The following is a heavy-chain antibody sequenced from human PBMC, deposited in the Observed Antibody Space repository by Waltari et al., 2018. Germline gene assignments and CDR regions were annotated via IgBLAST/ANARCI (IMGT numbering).Heavy chain of an antibody. CDR3: ATVSEFYGSGKNSYFDY. J-gene: IGHJ4*02. V-gene: IGHV1-69-2*01. D-gene: IGHD3-10*01. CDR1: GYTFTDYY. Sequence: EVQLVQSGAEVKKPGATVKISCKVSGYTFTDYYMHWVQQAPGKGLEWMGLVDPEDGATIYAEKFQGRVTITADTSTDTAYMELSSLRSEDTAVYYCATVSEFYGSGKNSYFDYWGQGTLVTVSS. CDR2: VDPEDGAT.